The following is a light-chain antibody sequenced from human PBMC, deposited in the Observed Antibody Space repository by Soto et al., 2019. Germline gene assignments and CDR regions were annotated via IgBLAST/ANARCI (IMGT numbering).Light chain of an antibody. J-gene: IGKJ1*01. CDR3: QQTDSTPQT. CDR1: QSIRNY. CDR2: AAS. V-gene: IGKV1-39*01. Sequence: DIQMTQSPSSLSASVGDRVTISCRASQSIRNYVSWYQQKPGTAPKLLIRAASTLQSGVPSRFSGSGSGTDFTLTISSLQLEDFATYFCQQTDSTPQTFGQGTNVEI.